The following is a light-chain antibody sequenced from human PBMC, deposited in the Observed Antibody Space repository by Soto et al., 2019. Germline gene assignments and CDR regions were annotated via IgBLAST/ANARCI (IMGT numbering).Light chain of an antibody. Sequence: EIVLMQSPGTLSLSPGEGATLSCRASQSVNSHYLAWYQQKPGQAPRVLIYGASTRATGIPARFSGSGSGTEFTLTISSLQSEDFAVYYCQQYNNWPPYTFGQGTKVDIK. V-gene: IGKV3-15*01. CDR3: QQYNNWPPYT. CDR1: QSVNSH. J-gene: IGKJ2*01. CDR2: GAS.